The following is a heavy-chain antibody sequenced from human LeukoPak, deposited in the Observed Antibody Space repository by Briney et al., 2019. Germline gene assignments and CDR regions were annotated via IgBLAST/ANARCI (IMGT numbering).Heavy chain of an antibody. V-gene: IGHV3-53*01. D-gene: IGHD5-24*01. CDR1: GFTVSSNY. CDR3: ARARDGYNWPIDY. Sequence: GGSLRLSCAASGFTVSSNYMSWVRQAPGKGLEWVSVIYSGGSTYYADSVKGRFTISRDNSKNTLYLQMNSLRAEDTAVYYCARARDGYNWPIDYWGQGTLVTVSS. J-gene: IGHJ4*02. CDR2: IYSGGST.